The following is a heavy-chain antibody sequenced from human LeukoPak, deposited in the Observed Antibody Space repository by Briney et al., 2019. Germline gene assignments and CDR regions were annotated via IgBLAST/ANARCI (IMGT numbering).Heavy chain of an antibody. J-gene: IGHJ4*02. CDR2: ISGSGGST. CDR3: AKHDSSSGEYFDY. V-gene: IGHV3-23*01. D-gene: IGHD6-6*01. CDR1: GFTFSSYA. Sequence: AGGSLRLSCAASGFTFSSYAMSWVRQAPGKGLEWVSAISGSGGSTYCADSVKGRFTISRDNSKNTLYLQMNSLRAEDTAVYYCAKHDSSSGEYFDYWGQGTLVTVSS.